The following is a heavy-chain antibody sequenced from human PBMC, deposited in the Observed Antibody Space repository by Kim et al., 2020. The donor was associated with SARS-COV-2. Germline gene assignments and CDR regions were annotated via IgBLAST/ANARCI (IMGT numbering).Heavy chain of an antibody. J-gene: IGHJ5*02. D-gene: IGHD3-16*01. CDR3: RDCGSGRVDWFDP. Sequence: GGSLRLSCAASGFTVSSYSMSWVRQAPGKGLEWVSAICGSGGSSYDADAVGGWFIICRNYNNKTVFQIINSLTAEKTVYYYWRDCGSGRVDWFDPW. V-gene: IGHV3-23*01. CDR2: ICGSGGSS. CDR1: GFTVSSYS.